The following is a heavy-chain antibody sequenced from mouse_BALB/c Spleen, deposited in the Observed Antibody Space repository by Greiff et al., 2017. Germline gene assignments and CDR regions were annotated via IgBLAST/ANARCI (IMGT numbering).Heavy chain of an antibody. CDR3: ARPNWDWYFDV. J-gene: IGHJ1*01. CDR1: GYAFTNYL. V-gene: IGHV1-54*01. D-gene: IGHD4-1*01. CDR2: INPGSGGT. Sequence: VKVVESGAELVRPGTSVKVSCKASGYAFTNYLIEWVKQRPGQGLEWIGVINPGSGGTNYNEKFKGKATLTADKSSSTAYMQLSSLTSDDSAVYFCARPNWDWYFDVWGAGTTVTVSS.